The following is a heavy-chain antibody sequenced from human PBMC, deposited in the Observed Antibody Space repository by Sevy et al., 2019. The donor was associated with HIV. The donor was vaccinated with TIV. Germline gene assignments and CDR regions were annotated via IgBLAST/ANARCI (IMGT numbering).Heavy chain of an antibody. V-gene: IGHV3-53*01. CDR2: IYNDGST. D-gene: IGHD5-12*01. Sequence: GGSLRLSCIVSGFSVNGNHINWVRQAPGKGPEWVSIIYNDGSTQYADSVKGRFTISRDNAKDTVYLQMNSLRAGDTALYYCHGFGGYASWGQRTLVTVSS. CDR3: HGFGGYAS. J-gene: IGHJ1*01. CDR1: GFSVNGNH.